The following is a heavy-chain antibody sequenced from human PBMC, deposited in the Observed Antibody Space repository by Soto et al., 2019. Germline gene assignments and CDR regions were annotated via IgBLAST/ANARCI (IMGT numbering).Heavy chain of an antibody. CDR3: ASARYCSGGSCYSFFDY. CDR2: INPSGGST. D-gene: IGHD2-15*01. V-gene: IGHV1-46*01. Sequence: ASVKVSCKASGYSFTSYYMHWLLQAPGQGLEWMGIINPSGGSTSYAQKFQGRVTMTRDTSTSTVYMELSSLRSEDTAVYYCASARYCSGGSCYSFFDYWGQGTLVTVSS. CDR1: GYSFTSYY. J-gene: IGHJ4*02.